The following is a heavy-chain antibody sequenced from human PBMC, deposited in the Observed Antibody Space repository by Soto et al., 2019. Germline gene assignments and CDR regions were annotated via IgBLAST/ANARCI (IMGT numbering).Heavy chain of an antibody. CDR2: INHSSGRT. CDR3: ARDHNFGFILYAMDV. V-gene: IGHV1-46*01. CDR1: GYTFTSYS. D-gene: IGHD2-15*01. J-gene: IGHJ6*02. Sequence: ASVKVSCKASGYTFTSYSMHWVRQAPGQGLEWMGIINHSSGRTSDAQNFQGRVTMTSDASTSIVYMEMSSLKSEDTAVYYCARDHNFGFILYAMDVWGQGTTVTVSS.